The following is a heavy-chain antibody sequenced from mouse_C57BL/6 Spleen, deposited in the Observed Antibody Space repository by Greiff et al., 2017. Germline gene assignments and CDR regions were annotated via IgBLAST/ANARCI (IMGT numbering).Heavy chain of an antibody. CDR3: ARNSDDIPFAY. V-gene: IGHV2-2*01. CDR2: IWSGGST. J-gene: IGHJ3*01. CDR1: GFSLTSYG. Sequence: VMLVESGPGLVQPSQSLSITCTVSGFSLTSYGVHWVRQSPGKGLEWLGVIWSGGSTDYNAAFISRLSISKDNSKSQVFFKMNSLQADDTAIYYCARNSDDIPFAYWGQGTLVTVSA.